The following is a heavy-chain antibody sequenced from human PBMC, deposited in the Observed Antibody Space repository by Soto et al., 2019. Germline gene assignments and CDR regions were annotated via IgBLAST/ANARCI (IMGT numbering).Heavy chain of an antibody. CDR1: RDTFNNYS. D-gene: IGHD5-12*01. V-gene: IGHV1-69*13. J-gene: IGHJ4*02. CDR3: AAGGKNGYIK. CDR2: IIPVLGTT. Sequence: SVKVSCKASRDTFNNYSITWVRQAPGQGLEWVGGIIPVLGTTKYAQKFQGRVSMTADESTSTAYMELTSLRSEDGAVYYCAAGGKNGYIKWGQGTQVTVSS.